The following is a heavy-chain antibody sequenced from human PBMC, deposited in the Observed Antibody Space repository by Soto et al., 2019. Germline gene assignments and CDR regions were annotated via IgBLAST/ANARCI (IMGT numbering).Heavy chain of an antibody. D-gene: IGHD6-13*01. Sequence: SETLSLTCTVSGGSMSSYFWSWIRQPPGRGLEWIGYISDSGSTNYKTSLKSRVIISVDTSKILFSLKVTSVTAADSAVYYCARGGSSSWYGFYFFDNWGPGTLVTVSS. CDR3: ARGGSSSWYGFYFFDN. V-gene: IGHV4-59*12. J-gene: IGHJ4*02. CDR2: ISDSGST. CDR1: GGSMSSYF.